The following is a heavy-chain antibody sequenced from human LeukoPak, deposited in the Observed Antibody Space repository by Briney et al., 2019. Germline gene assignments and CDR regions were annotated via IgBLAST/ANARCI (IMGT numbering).Heavy chain of an antibody. D-gene: IGHD3-3*01. CDR1: GFTFCDYA. CDR2: IRSKAYGGTT. J-gene: IGHJ4*02. Sequence: SLRLSCTASGFTFCDYAMSWVRQAPGQGLGWVGFIRSKAYGGTTEYAASVKGRFTISRDDSKSITYLQMNSLKTEDTAVYYCTRGLIGDDFWSGYYPYYFDYWGQGTLVTVSS. CDR3: TRGLIGDDFWSGYYPYYFDY. V-gene: IGHV3-49*04.